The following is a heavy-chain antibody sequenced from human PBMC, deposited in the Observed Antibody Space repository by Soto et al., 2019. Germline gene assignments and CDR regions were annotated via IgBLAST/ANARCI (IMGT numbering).Heavy chain of an antibody. V-gene: IGHV3-21*01. CDR2: ISSSSSYI. CDR3: APRRYQGKYFDY. CDR1: GFTFSSYS. Sequence: GGSLRLSCAASGFTFSSYSMNWVRQAPGKGLEWVSSISSSSSYIYYADSVKGRFTIFRDNAKNSLYLQMNSLRAEDTAVYYCAPRRYQGKYFDYWGQGTMVTVSS. D-gene: IGHD2-2*01. J-gene: IGHJ4*02.